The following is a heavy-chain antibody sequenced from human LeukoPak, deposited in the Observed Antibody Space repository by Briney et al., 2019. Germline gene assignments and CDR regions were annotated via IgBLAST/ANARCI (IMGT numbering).Heavy chain of an antibody. Sequence: SETLSLTCSVSGGSMSSYYWSWIRQPPGKGLEWIGYIYYSGSTNYNPSLKSRVTISIDTSKNQFSLNLSSVTAADTAVYYCARIGYSDYGHFDYWGQGTLVTVSS. D-gene: IGHD4-11*01. V-gene: IGHV4-59*01. CDR2: IYYSGST. J-gene: IGHJ4*02. CDR3: ARIGYSDYGHFDY. CDR1: GGSMSSYY.